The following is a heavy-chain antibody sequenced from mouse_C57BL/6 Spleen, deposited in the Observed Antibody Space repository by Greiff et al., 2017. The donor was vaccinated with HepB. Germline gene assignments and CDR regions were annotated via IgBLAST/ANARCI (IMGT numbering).Heavy chain of an antibody. D-gene: IGHD3-3*01. CDR3: VCVAGYYFDY. Sequence: EVQLQQSGPELVKPGASVKISCKASGYTFTDYYMNWVKQSHGKSLEWIGDINPNNGGTSYNQKFKGKATLTVDKSSSTAYMELRSLTSEDSAVYYCVCVAGYYFDYWGQGTTLTVSS. CDR2: INPNNGGT. J-gene: IGHJ2*01. CDR1: GYTFTDYY. V-gene: IGHV1-26*01.